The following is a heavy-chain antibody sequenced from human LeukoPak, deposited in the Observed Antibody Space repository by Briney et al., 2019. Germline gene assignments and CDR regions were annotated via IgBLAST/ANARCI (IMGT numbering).Heavy chain of an antibody. Sequence: PGGSLRLSCAASGFTFSSYGMHWVRQAPGKGLEWVAFIRYDGSDKYYADSVKGRFTIYRDNSKNTLYLQMNSLRAEDTALYYCAKDDSSAYFARPSDYWGQGTLVTVSS. V-gene: IGHV3-30*02. CDR1: GFTFSSYG. CDR3: AKDDSSAYFARPSDY. CDR2: IRYDGSDK. J-gene: IGHJ4*02. D-gene: IGHD3-22*01.